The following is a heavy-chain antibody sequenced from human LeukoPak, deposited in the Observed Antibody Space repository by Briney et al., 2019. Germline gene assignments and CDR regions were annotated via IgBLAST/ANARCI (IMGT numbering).Heavy chain of an antibody. Sequence: PGGSLRLSCAGSGFTFGDYAMNWVRQAPGKGLEWLSFISGGGSTIHSAHSVKGRFTISRDNAKNLLYLQMTSLGAEDTAVYFCARGTTSGSFIIGHWGQGTLVAVSS. D-gene: IGHD3-10*01. V-gene: IGHV3-48*04. CDR1: GFTFGDYA. J-gene: IGHJ4*02. CDR2: ISGGGSTI. CDR3: ARGTTSGSFIIGH.